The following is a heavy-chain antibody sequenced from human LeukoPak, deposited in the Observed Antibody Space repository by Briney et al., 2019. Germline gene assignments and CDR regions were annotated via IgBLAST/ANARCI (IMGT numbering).Heavy chain of an antibody. D-gene: IGHD3-22*01. J-gene: IGHJ4*02. CDR3: TIHYDSSGYYYGTDAPNSFDY. CDR1: GFTFSSAW. V-gene: IGHV3-15*01. CDR2: MKSQAEGATT. Sequence: GGSLRLSCAVSGFTFSSAWMSWVRQAPGKGLEWVGRMKSQAEGATTDYAAPVKDRFTISRDDSKNTLYLQMGSLKTEDTAVYYCTIHYDSSGYYYGTDAPNSFDYWGQGTLVAVSS.